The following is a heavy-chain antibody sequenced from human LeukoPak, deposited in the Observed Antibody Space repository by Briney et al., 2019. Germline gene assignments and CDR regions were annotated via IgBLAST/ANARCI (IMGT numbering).Heavy chain of an antibody. CDR3: AGLREPQAAFDI. D-gene: IGHD1-26*01. J-gene: IGHJ3*02. CDR1: GGTFTSYA. CDR2: IIPIFGTA. V-gene: IGHV1-69*13. Sequence: SVKVSCKASGGTFTSYAISWVRQAPGQGLEWMGGIIPIFGTANYAQKFQGRVTITADESTSTAYMELSSLRSEDTAVYYCAGLREPQAAFDIWGQGTMVTVSS.